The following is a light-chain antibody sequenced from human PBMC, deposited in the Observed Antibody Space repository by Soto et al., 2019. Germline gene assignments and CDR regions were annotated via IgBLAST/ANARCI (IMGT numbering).Light chain of an antibody. V-gene: IGKV3-20*01. CDR1: QSINSND. J-gene: IGKJ1*01. CDR2: GAS. Sequence: EIVLTQSPDTLSLSPGERATLSCRASQSINSNDLAWYQQKPGQGPRPLIYGASSRATGIPDRFSGSGSGTDFTRTISRLEPEDVAVYYCQQYDRSPRTFGQGTKVEIK. CDR3: QQYDRSPRT.